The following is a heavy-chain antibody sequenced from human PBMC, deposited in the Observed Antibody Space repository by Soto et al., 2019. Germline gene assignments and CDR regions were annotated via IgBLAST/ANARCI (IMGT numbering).Heavy chain of an antibody. D-gene: IGHD3-9*01. V-gene: IGHV4-59*01. CDR3: ARLDILAGYYGAY. Sequence: QVQLQESGPGLVKPSETLSLTCTVSCGSISSYYWSWIRQPPGKELEWIGYIYYNGSTNYNPSLQSRVTITVDTSKIPFPLTLSYLTAADTAVYYCARLDILAGYYGAYWGPGTLVTVSS. J-gene: IGHJ4*02. CDR2: IYYNGST. CDR1: CGSISSYY.